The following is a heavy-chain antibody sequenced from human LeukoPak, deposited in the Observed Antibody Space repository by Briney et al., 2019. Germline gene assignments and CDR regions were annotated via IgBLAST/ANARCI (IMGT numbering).Heavy chain of an antibody. J-gene: IGHJ4*02. V-gene: IGHV4-34*01. D-gene: IGHD1-26*01. CDR3: ARGRLRATTGFYHFDY. CDR1: GGSFSGYY. Sequence: PSETLSLTCAVYGGSFSGYYWSWIRQPPGKGLEWIGEINHSGSTNYNPSLKSRVTISVDTSKNQFSLKLSSVTAADTAVYYCARGRLRATTGFYHFDYWGQGTLVTVSS. CDR2: INHSGST.